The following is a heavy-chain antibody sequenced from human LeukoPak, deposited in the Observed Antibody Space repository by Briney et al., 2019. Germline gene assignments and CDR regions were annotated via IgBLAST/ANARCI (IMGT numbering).Heavy chain of an antibody. D-gene: IGHD3-9*01. V-gene: IGHV3-30*03. CDR3: ARAVDILTGYSGLGY. J-gene: IGHJ4*02. CDR2: ISSDGNNK. CDR1: GFTFSNYG. Sequence: PGGSLRLSCAAGGFTFSNYGMQWVRQAPGKGLEWVAVISSDGNNKYYADSVKGRFTISRDNSKNTLYLQMNSLRAEDTAVYYCARAVDILTGYSGLGYWGQGTLVTVSS.